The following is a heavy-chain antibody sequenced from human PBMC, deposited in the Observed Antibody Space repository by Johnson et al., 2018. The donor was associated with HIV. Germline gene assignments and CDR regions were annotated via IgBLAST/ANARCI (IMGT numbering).Heavy chain of an antibody. CDR2: ISYDGANK. D-gene: IGHD2-8*01. Sequence: QVQLVESGGGVVQPGRSLRLSCVASRFTFSSYGMHWVRQAPGKGLEWVAVISYDGANKYYADSVKGRFTISRDNSKNTLYLQMNSLRAEDTAVYYCARDSNRYAFDIWGQGTMVTVSS. CDR1: RFTFSSYG. CDR3: ARDSNRYAFDI. J-gene: IGHJ3*02. V-gene: IGHV3-30*03.